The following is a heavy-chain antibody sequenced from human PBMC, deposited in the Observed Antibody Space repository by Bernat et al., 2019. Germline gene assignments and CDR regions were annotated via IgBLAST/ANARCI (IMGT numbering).Heavy chain of an antibody. V-gene: IGHV3-7*01. D-gene: IGHD1-1*01. CDR2: IKRDGTEI. CDR1: GFIFSNYW. J-gene: IGHJ4*02. Sequence: EVQVVESGGGLVQPGGSLRLSCAVSGFIFSNYWMTWVRQAPGKGLEWVANIKRDGTEIYYVDSVKGRFTVSRDSAKNSLYLQMNSLRAEDTAVYYCARGAGNLDYWGQGTLVPVSS. CDR3: ARGAGNLDY.